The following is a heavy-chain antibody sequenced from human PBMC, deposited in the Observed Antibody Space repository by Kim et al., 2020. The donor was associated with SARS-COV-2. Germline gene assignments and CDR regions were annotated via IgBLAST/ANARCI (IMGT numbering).Heavy chain of an antibody. Sequence: SETLSLSCTVSGGSINSYYWSWIRQPPGKGLEWIGYIYYSGTTNYNPSLKSRVIISLDTSKNQFSLRLSSVTAADTAMYYCARGLPRGYFDWFWAFDIWGQGTMVTVSS. V-gene: IGHV4-59*01. CDR3: ARGLPRGYFDWFWAFDI. J-gene: IGHJ3*02. CDR1: GGSINSYY. CDR2: IYYSGTT. D-gene: IGHD3-9*01.